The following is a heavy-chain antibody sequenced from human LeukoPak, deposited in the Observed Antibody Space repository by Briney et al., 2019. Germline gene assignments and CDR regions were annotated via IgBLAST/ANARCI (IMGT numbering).Heavy chain of an antibody. V-gene: IGHV7-4-1*02. CDR1: GYTFSSYA. CDR2: INTNTGNP. Sequence: ASVKVSCKASGYTFSSYAINWVRQAPGQGLEWMGSINTNTGNPTYAQGFTGRFVFSLDTSVNTAYLQISSLKAEDTAVYYCARDRSFYFYYYMDVWGKGTSVTVSS. J-gene: IGHJ6*03. CDR3: ARDRSFYFYYYMDV.